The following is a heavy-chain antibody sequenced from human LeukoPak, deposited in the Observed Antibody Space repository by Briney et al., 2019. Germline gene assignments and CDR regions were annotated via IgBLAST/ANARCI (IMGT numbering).Heavy chain of an antibody. Sequence: GGSLRLSCAAXXXXXXXXXXXXVXXXXXXXXXXXXXISGSGCSXYXADFVKGXFXISSDNSKNQLYLQMNRLRAEDTAVYYCAKGTGTNHYHWFDPWGQGTLVTVSS. CDR1: XXXXXXXX. V-gene: IGHV3-23*01. CDR3: AKGTGTNHYHWFDP. CDR2: ISGSGCSX. J-gene: IGHJ5*02. D-gene: IGHD2-8*02.